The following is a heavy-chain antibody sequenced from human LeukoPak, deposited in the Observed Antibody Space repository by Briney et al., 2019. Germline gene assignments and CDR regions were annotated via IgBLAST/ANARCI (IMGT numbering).Heavy chain of an antibody. D-gene: IGHD3-3*01. V-gene: IGHV3-23*01. Sequence: GGSLRLSCAASGFTFGTFAFSWLRQAPGKGLEWVSPITGDDSTYYADSVKGRFTISRDTSSNTLYLQMNSLRAEDTALYYCAKGHYDFRDYWGQGTLVTVSS. CDR1: GFTFGTFA. CDR2: ITGDDST. J-gene: IGHJ4*02. CDR3: AKGHYDFRDY.